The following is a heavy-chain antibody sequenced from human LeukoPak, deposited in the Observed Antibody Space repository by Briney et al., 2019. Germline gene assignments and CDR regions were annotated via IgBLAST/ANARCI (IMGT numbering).Heavy chain of an antibody. J-gene: IGHJ4*02. Sequence: ASVKVSCKVSGYTLTELSMHWVRQAPGNGLEWMGGFDPEDGETIYAQKFQGRVTMTEDTSTDTAYMELSSLRSEDTAVYYCATVAKVRGVRGLFDYWGQGTLVTVSS. CDR3: ATVAKVRGVRGLFDY. V-gene: IGHV1-24*01. CDR2: FDPEDGET. D-gene: IGHD3-10*01. CDR1: GYTLTELS.